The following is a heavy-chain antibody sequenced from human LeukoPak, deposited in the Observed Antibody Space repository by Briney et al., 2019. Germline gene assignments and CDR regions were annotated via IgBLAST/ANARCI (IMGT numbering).Heavy chain of an antibody. CDR1: GYTFTGYY. CDR3: ARDGGYSGYDFGY. Sequence: ASVKVSCKASGYTFTGYYMHWVRQAPGQGLEWMGWINPNSGGTNYAQKFQGWVTMTRDTSISTAYKELSRLRSDDTAVYYCARDGGYSGYDFGYWGQGTLVTVSS. CDR2: INPNSGGT. V-gene: IGHV1-2*04. J-gene: IGHJ4*02. D-gene: IGHD5-12*01.